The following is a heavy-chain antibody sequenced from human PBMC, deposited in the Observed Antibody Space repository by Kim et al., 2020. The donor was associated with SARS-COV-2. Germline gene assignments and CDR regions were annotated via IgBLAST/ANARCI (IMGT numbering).Heavy chain of an antibody. D-gene: IGHD4-4*01. CDR1: GFTVSSTY. V-gene: IGHV3-53*01. Sequence: GGSLRLSCAASGFTVSSTYMSWVRQAPGKGPEWVSLIYGGGNTYYADSVKGRFTISRDNSKNTVYLQMSSLRAEDTAVYYCARDAGNSYWYFDLWGRGTLVTGSS. J-gene: IGHJ2*01. CDR2: IYGGGNT. CDR3: ARDAGNSYWYFDL.